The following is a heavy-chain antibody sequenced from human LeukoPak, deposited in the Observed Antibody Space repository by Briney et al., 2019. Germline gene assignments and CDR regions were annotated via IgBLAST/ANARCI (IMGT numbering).Heavy chain of an antibody. D-gene: IGHD6-19*01. CDR1: GFTFSNYG. CDR2: ISYDGSNT. V-gene: IGHV3-33*05. J-gene: IGHJ4*02. CDR3: VISSGWKGGYYFDF. Sequence: GRSLRLSCAASGFTFSNYGMHWVRQAPGKGLEWVAVISYDGSNTFYADSVKGRFTISRDNAKNSLYLQMNSLRAEDTGVYYCVISSGWKGGYYFDFWGQGTLVTVSA.